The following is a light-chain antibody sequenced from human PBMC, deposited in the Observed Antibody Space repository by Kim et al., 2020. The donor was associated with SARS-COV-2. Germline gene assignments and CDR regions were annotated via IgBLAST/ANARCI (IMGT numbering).Light chain of an antibody. J-gene: IGKJ4*01. Sequence: EIVMTQSPATLSVSPGERATLSCRASRSVSSHLAWYQQKPGQGPRLLIYGASTRATGVPDRFSGSGSGTDFTLTISSLHSEDFAVYYCQHFVKWPLTLGGGTKVDIK. CDR3: QHFVKWPLT. V-gene: IGKV3-15*01. CDR2: GAS. CDR1: RSVSSH.